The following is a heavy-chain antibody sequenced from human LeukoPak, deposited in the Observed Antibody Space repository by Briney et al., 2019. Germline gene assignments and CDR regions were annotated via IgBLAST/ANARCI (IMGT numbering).Heavy chain of an antibody. V-gene: IGHV4-59*01. CDR1: GGSISSYY. J-gene: IGHJ5*02. D-gene: IGHD2-2*03. CDR2: IYYSGST. Sequence: SETLSLTCTVSGGSISSYYCSWIRQPPGKGLEWIGYIYYSGSTNYNPSLKSRVTISVDTSKNQFSLKLSSVTAADTAVYYCARDLGYCSSPGCYGWFDPWGQGTLVTVSS. CDR3: ARDLGYCSSPGCYGWFDP.